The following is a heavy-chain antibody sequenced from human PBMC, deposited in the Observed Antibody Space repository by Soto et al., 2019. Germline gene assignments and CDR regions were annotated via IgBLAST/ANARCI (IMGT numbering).Heavy chain of an antibody. D-gene: IGHD5-18*01. Sequence: EVQLVESGGGLVKPGGSLRLSCAASGFTFSSYSMNWVRQAPGKGLEWVSSISSSSSYIYYADSVKGRFTISSDNAKNSLYLQMNSRRAEDTAVYYCAKDQPGYSYGYGLGYWGQGTLVTVSS. J-gene: IGHJ4*02. CDR1: GFTFSSYS. CDR2: ISSSSSYI. CDR3: AKDQPGYSYGYGLGY. V-gene: IGHV3-21*01.